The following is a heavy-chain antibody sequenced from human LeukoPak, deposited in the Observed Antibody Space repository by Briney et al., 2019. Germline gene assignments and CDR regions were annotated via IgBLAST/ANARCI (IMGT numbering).Heavy chain of an antibody. D-gene: IGHD1-1*01. V-gene: IGHV3-53*01. CDR3: ARGGVNYWNPRY. Sequence: GGSLRLSCVASGFTVSSYYMSWVRQAPGKGLEWVSLLYTSGTTYYADSVEGRFTISRDDSKNTIYLQMNTLRAEDTAVYYCARGGVNYWNPRYWGQGTLVTVSS. J-gene: IGHJ4*02. CDR2: LYTSGTT. CDR1: GFTVSSYY.